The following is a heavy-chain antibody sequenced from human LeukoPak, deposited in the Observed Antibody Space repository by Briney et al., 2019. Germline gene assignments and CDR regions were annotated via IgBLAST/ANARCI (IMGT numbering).Heavy chain of an antibody. CDR1: GGSISSSNYY. Sequence: SETLSLTCTVSGGSISSSNYYWGWIRQPPGKGLEWIGSIYYSGSTYYNPSLKSRVTISVDTSKNQFSLKLSSVTAADTAVYYCARGRGDLDFYYFDYWGQGTLVTVSS. D-gene: IGHD3-3*01. CDR3: ARGRGDLDFYYFDY. J-gene: IGHJ4*02. CDR2: IYYSGST. V-gene: IGHV4-39*07.